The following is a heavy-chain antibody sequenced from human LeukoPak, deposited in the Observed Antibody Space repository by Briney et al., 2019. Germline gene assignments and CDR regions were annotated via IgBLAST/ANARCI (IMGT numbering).Heavy chain of an antibody. V-gene: IGHV4-59*01. CDR3: AFHTISAFDI. D-gene: IGHD3-10*01. CDR1: GGSISSYY. Sequence: PSETLSLTCTVSGGSISSYYWSWIRQPPGKGLEWIGYIYYSGSTNYNPSLKSRVTISVDTSKNQFSLELSSVTAADTAVYYCAFHTISAFDIWGQGTMVTVSS. CDR2: IYYSGST. J-gene: IGHJ3*02.